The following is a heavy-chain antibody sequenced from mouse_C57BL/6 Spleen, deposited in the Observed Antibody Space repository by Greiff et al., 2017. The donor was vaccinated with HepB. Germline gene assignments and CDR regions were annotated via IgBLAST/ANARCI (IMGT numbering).Heavy chain of an antibody. J-gene: IGHJ3*01. D-gene: IGHD2-5*01. CDR2: ISSGSSTI. V-gene: IGHV5-17*01. CDR1: GFTFSDYG. CDR3: ARGDYSNAWFAY. Sequence: DVQLQESGGGLVKPGGSLKLSCAASGFTFSDYGMHWVRQAPEKGLEWVAYISSGSSTIYYADTVKGRFTISRDNAKNTLCLQMTSLRSEDTAMYYCARGDYSNAWFAYWGQGTLVTVSA.